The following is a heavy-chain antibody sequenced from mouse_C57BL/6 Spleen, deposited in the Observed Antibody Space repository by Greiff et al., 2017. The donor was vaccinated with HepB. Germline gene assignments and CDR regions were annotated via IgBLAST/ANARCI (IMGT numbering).Heavy chain of an antibody. V-gene: IGHV1-22*01. J-gene: IGHJ4*01. Sequence: VQLQQSGPELVKPGASVKMSCKASGYTFTDYNMHWVKQSHGKSLEWIGYINPNNGGTSYNQKFKGKATLTVNKSSSTAYMELHSLTSEDSAVYYCARSRLRPYYAMDYWGQGTSVTVSS. CDR2: INPNNGGT. CDR3: ARSRLRPYYAMDY. D-gene: IGHD2-2*01. CDR1: GYTFTDYN.